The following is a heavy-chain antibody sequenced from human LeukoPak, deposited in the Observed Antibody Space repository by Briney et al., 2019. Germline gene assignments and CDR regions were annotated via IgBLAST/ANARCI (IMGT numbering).Heavy chain of an antibody. V-gene: IGHV3-23*01. CDR1: GFTFSSFA. J-gene: IGHJ4*02. CDR2: ISGSGGST. D-gene: IGHD3-9*01. CDR3: AKDLRYFDWSYDY. Sequence: GGSLRLSCAASGFTFSSFAMSGVRQAPGKVLEWVSAISGSGGSTYYADSVKGRFTISRDNSKNTLYLQMNSLRAEDTAVYYCAKDLRYFDWSYDYWGQGTLVTVSS.